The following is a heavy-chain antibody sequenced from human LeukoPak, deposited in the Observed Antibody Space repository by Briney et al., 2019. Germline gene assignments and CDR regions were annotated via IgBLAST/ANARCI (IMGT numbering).Heavy chain of an antibody. CDR3: ARDSGYYDFWSGYFLSATPGGGFDP. CDR1: GYSISSGYY. CDR2: ISHSGST. V-gene: IGHV4-38-2*02. Sequence: SETLSLTCSVSGYSISSGYYWGWIRQPPGKGLEWIGSISHSGSTYYNPSLKSRVTISVDTSKNQFSLKLSSVTAADTAVYYCARDSGYYDFWSGYFLSATPGGGFDPWGQGTLVTVSS. D-gene: IGHD3-3*01. J-gene: IGHJ5*02.